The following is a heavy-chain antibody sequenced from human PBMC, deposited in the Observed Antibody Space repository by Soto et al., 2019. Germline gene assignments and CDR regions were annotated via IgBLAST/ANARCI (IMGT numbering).Heavy chain of an antibody. D-gene: IGHD3-10*01. CDR1: GFTISNYA. CDR2: ISAGGGT. V-gene: IGHV3-23*01. Sequence: EVQLLESGGGLVQPGGSLRLSCAASGFTISNYAMSWARQAPGKGLEWVSSISAGGGTYYADSVKGRSTISRDSSRNTLFLQMNSLTAEDTAVYYCAKDQYEIDVYHWFADIWGPGTMLTVSS. J-gene: IGHJ3*02. CDR3: AKDQYEIDVYHWFADI.